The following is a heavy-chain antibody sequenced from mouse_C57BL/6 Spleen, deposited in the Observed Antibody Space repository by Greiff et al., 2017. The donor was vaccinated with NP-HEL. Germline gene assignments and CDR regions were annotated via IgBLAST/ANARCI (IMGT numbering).Heavy chain of an antibody. CDR2: LRSTSNNYAT. CDR3: VRGYGNYGYAMDY. J-gene: IGHJ4*01. V-gene: IGHV10-1*01. Sequence: EVMLVESGGGLVQPKGSLKLSCAASGFSFNTYAMNWVRQAPGKGLDWVARLRSTSNNYATYYADSVKDRFTISRDDPESMLYLQMNNVKTEDTAMYYCVRGYGNYGYAMDYWGQGTSVTVSS. D-gene: IGHD2-10*02. CDR1: GFSFNTYA.